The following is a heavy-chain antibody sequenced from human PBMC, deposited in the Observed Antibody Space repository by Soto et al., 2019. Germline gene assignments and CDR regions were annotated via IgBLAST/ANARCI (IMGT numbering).Heavy chain of an antibody. CDR1: GFTFSSYA. V-gene: IGHV3-30-3*01. D-gene: IGHD3-10*01. Sequence: GGSLRLSCAASGFTFSSYAMHWVRQAPGKGLEWVAVISYDGSNKYYADSVKGRFTISRDNSKNTLYLQMNSLRAEDTAVYYCARDHGRSGSYYYFDYWGQGTLVTVSS. J-gene: IGHJ4*02. CDR3: ARDHGRSGSYYYFDY. CDR2: ISYDGSNK.